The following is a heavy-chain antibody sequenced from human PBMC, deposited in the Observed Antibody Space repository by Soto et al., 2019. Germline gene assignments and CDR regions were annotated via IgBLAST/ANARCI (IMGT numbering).Heavy chain of an antibody. CDR3: ARQGYCSGGSCFSLWFDP. D-gene: IGHD2-15*01. CDR2: IHYSGST. Sequence: QLQLQESGPGLVKPSETLSLTCTVSGGSISSSSFHWGWIRQPPGKGLEWIGSIHYSGSTYYNPSLKSRVTISVDTSKNQFSLELSSVTAADTAVYSCARQGYCSGGSCFSLWFDPWGQGTLVTVSS. J-gene: IGHJ5*02. CDR1: GGSISSSSFH. V-gene: IGHV4-39*01.